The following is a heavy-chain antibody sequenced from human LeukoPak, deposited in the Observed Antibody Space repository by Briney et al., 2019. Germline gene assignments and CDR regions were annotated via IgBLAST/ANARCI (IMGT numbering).Heavy chain of an antibody. D-gene: IGHD6-13*01. J-gene: IGHJ5*02. CDR2: ISGSGGST. V-gene: IGHV3-23*01. Sequence: PGGSLRLSCAASGFTFSSYGMHWVRQAPGKGLEWVSAISGSGGSTYYADSVKGRFTISRDNSKNTLYLQMNSLRAEDTAVYYCAKGNSGQQLANWFDPWGRGTLVTVSS. CDR1: GFTFSSYG. CDR3: AKGNSGQQLANWFDP.